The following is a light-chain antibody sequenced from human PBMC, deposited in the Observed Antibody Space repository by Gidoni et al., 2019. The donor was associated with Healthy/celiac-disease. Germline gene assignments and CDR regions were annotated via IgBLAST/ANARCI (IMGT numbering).Light chain of an antibody. J-gene: IGLJ1*01. CDR2: DVT. CDR3: SSYTSRTTLEV. Sequence: QSALTPPASVSESPGQSITISCTGSSSDIGGYNYVSWYQQHPGKAPKLIIYDVTNRPSGVSNRFSGSKAGNTASLTISGLQAEDEADYYCSSYTSRTTLEVFGTGTKVTVL. CDR1: SSDIGGYNY. V-gene: IGLV2-14*01.